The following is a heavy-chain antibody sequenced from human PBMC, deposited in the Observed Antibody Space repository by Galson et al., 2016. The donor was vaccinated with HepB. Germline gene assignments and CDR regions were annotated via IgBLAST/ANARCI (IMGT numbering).Heavy chain of an antibody. V-gene: IGHV4-59*11. D-gene: IGHD2-21*01. CDR3: ARVSPVIDAFDI. CDR1: GGSISSHY. J-gene: IGHJ3*02. CDR2: IYYSGSA. Sequence: TVSGGSISSHYWSWIRQPPGKGLEWIGYIYYSGSANYNPSLKSRVNISVDTSKNKFSMKLSSVTAADTAVYYCARVSPVIDAFDIWGKGTMVTFSS.